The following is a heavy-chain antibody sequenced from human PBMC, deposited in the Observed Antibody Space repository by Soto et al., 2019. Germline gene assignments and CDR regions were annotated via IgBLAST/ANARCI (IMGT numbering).Heavy chain of an antibody. V-gene: IGHV4-39*01. CDR1: GGSISSSSYY. CDR2: IYYSGST. D-gene: IGHD2-15*01. CDR3: ARSKGYCSGGSCSEWDWFDP. J-gene: IGHJ5*02. Sequence: PSETLSLTCTVSGGSISSSSYYWGWIRQPPGKGLEWIGSIYYSGSTYYNPSLKSRVTISVDTSKNQFSLKLSSVTAADTAVYYCARSKGYCSGGSCSEWDWFDPWGQGTLVTVSS.